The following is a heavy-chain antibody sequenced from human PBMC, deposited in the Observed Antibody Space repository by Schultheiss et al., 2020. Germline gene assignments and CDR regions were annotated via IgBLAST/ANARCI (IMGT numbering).Heavy chain of an antibody. J-gene: IGHJ5*02. D-gene: IGHD2-2*01. V-gene: IGHV4-34*01. CDR2: INHSGST. CDR3: AIRLDIVVVPAIGSNWFDP. CDR1: GGSFSGYY. Sequence: WETLSLTCAVYGGSFSGYYWSWIRQPPGKGLEWLGEINHSGSTNYNPSLKSRVTISVDTSKNPFSLKLSSVTAAGTAVYYCAIRLDIVVVPAIGSNWFDPWGQGTLVTVSS.